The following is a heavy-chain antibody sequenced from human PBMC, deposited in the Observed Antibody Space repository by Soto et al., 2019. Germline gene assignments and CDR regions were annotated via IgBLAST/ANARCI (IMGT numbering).Heavy chain of an antibody. CDR2: ISYDGSNE. Sequence: HPGGSLRLSCAASVFTFGSYAMHWVRQAPGKGRDGVAFISYDGSNEFYADSVKGRFTIYRNNSRNTLSLQMNSLRNEDTAVYYCARDQAGSSSQTYFFDYWGQGSLVTVSS. CDR1: VFTFGSYA. J-gene: IGHJ4*02. CDR3: ARDQAGSSSQTYFFDY. V-gene: IGHV3-30-3*01. D-gene: IGHD6-13*01.